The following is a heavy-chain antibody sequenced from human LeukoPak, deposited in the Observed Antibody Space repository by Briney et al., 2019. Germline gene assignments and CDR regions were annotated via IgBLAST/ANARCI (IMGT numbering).Heavy chain of an antibody. CDR1: GFTFSYAW. CDR3: ARGDSSGYGPDH. D-gene: IGHD3-22*01. V-gene: IGHV3-48*02. Sequence: GGSLRLSCAASGFTFSYAWMNWVRQAPGKGLEWVSYISSSSSTIYYADSVKGRFTISRDNAKNSLYLQMNSLRDEDTAVYYCARGDSSGYGPDHWGQGTLVTVSS. J-gene: IGHJ5*02. CDR2: ISSSSSTI.